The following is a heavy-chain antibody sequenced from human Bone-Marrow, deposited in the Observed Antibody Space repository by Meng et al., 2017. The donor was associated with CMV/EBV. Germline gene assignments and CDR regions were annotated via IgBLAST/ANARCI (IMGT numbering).Heavy chain of an antibody. CDR2: INDSGST. Sequence: CAVYGGSFSGYYWSWIRQTPGKGLEWIGEINDSGSTNYNPSLKSRVTISVAASKNQLSLKVNSVTAADTAVYFCARRYSSGWYYFDYWAQGTLVTVSS. D-gene: IGHD6-19*01. CDR1: GGSFSGYY. J-gene: IGHJ4*02. CDR3: ARRYSSGWYYFDY. V-gene: IGHV4-34*01.